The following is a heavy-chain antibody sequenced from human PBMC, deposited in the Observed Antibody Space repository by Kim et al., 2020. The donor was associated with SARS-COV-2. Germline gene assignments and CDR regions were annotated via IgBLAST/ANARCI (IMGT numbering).Heavy chain of an antibody. Sequence: SETLSLTCAVYGGSFSGYYWSWIRQPPGKGLEWIGEINHSGSTNYNPSLKSRVTISVDTSKNQFSLKLSSVTAADTAVYDCARASYSNYDHNWFDPWGQG. D-gene: IGHD4-4*01. CDR3: ARASYSNYDHNWFDP. J-gene: IGHJ5*02. V-gene: IGHV4-34*01. CDR1: GGSFSGYY. CDR2: INHSGST.